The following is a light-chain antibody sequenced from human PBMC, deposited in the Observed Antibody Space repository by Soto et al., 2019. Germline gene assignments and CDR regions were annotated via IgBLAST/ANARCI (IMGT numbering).Light chain of an antibody. CDR3: QPGGPGFGV. CDR2: LNSDGSH. V-gene: IGLV4-69*01. J-gene: IGLJ3*02. Sequence: QLVLTQSPSASASLGASVKLTCTLSSGHSSYAIAWYQQRPEKGPRYLMKLNSDGSHSKGDGIPDRFSGSSSGAERYLTIPSPQSGEEADFYCQPGGPGFGVLGGGTKLP. CDR1: SGHSSYA.